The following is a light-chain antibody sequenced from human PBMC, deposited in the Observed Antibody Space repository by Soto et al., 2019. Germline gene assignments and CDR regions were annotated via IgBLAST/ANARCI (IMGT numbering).Light chain of an antibody. CDR3: QQYNSDLWT. Sequence: DIPMSQSPSTLSASVGDRVTITCRASQSIRTWLAWFQQKPGKAPKLLISDASSLESGVPSRFSGRGSRTEFSLTISSLQPDDFATYYCQQYNSDLWTFGQGTKIEI. CDR1: QSIRTW. V-gene: IGKV1-5*01. J-gene: IGKJ1*01. CDR2: DAS.